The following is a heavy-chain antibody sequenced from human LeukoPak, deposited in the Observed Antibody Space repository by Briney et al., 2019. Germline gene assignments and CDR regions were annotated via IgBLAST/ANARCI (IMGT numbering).Heavy chain of an antibody. Sequence: GGSLRLSCAASGFTFSDYWIHWVRHAPGKGLVWVSLIHSDGGTTNYADSVKGRFTISRDNAKNTAYLQMSSLRVEDTAVYYCARDIYSIAEWGQGTLVTVSS. CDR3: ARDIYSIAE. V-gene: IGHV3-74*01. J-gene: IGHJ4*02. D-gene: IGHD1-26*01. CDR2: IHSDGGTT. CDR1: GFTFSDYW.